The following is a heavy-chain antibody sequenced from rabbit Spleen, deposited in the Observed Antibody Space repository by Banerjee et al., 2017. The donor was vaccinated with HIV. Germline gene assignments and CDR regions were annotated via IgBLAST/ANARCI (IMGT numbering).Heavy chain of an antibody. CDR2: IHVGSSSTP. V-gene: IGHV1S40*01. D-gene: IGHD7-1*01. Sequence: QSLEESGGDLVKPGASLTLTCTASGFSFNNNYYMCWVRQAPGKGLEWIACIHVGSSSTPYYASLAKGRITISKTPSTPVTLQMASLTAADTAPYFCAREVEIYTGYVWSCVPNHGNDLLGPGTLVTVS. J-gene: IGHJ3*01. CDR1: GFSFNNNYY. CDR3: AREVEIYTGYVWSCVPNHGNDL.